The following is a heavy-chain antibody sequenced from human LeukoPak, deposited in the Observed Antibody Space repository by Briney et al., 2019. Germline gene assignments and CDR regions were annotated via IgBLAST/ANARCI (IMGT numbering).Heavy chain of an antibody. J-gene: IGHJ4*02. CDR2: ISAYNGNT. CDR3: ARGPSQYSGYPFLD. Sequence: ASVTLSCKASGYTFTSYGYSWVRHAPGPGLEWMGWISAYNGNTNYAQKLQGRVTMTTDTSTSTAYMELRSLRSDDTAVYYCARGPSQYSGYPFLDWGQGTLVTVSS. V-gene: IGHV1-18*01. D-gene: IGHD5-12*01. CDR1: GYTFTSYG.